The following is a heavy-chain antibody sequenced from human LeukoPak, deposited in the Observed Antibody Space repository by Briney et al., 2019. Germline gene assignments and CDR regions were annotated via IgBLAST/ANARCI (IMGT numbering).Heavy chain of an antibody. V-gene: IGHV4-31*03. CDR1: GGSISSGGYY. CDR2: IYYSGST. CDR3: ARVGFGEPYFDY. Sequence: SQTLSLTCTVSGGSISSGGYYWSWIHQHPGKGLVWIGYIYYSGSTYYNPSLKSRVTISVDTSKIQFSLKLSSVTAADTAVYYRARVGFGEPYFDYWGQGTLVTVSS. J-gene: IGHJ4*02. D-gene: IGHD3-10*01.